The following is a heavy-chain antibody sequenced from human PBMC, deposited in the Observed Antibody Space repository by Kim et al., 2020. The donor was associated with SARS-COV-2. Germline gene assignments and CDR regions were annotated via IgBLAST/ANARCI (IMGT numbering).Heavy chain of an antibody. Sequence: SETLSLTCTVSGGSISSSSYYWGWIRQPPGKGLEWIGSIYYSGSTYYNPSLKSRVTISVDTSKNQFSLKLSSVTAADTAVYYCARDDSGYSYGYAFGYYYGMDVWGQGTTVTVSS. D-gene: IGHD5-18*01. CDR1: GGSISSSSYY. V-gene: IGHV4-39*02. CDR2: IYYSGST. J-gene: IGHJ6*02. CDR3: ARDDSGYSYGYAFGYYYGMDV.